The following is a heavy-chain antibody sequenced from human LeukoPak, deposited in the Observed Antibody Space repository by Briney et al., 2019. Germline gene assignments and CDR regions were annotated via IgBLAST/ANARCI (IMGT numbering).Heavy chain of an antibody. V-gene: IGHV1-69*04. CDR1: GGTFSSYA. CDR2: IIPILGIA. J-gene: IGHJ3*02. CDR3: ARAPYVDGYKRGLVHDAFDI. Sequence: GASVKVSCKASGGTFSSYAISWVRQAPGQGLEWMGRIIPILGIANYAQKFQGRVTITADKSTSTAYMELSSLRSEDTAVYYCARAPYVDGYKRGLVHDAFDIWGQGTMVTVSS. D-gene: IGHD5-24*01.